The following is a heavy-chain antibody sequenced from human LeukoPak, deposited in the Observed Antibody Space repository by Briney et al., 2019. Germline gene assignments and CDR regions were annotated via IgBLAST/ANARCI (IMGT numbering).Heavy chain of an antibody. CDR3: ARIGGTVTTNYFDY. Sequence: GGSLRLSCAASGFAFSSYAMPWVRQAPGKGLEFVSAISGNGGSTYYANSVKGGFTISRDNSKNTLYLQMGSLRPEDMAVYYCARIGGTVTTNYFDYWGQGTLVTVSS. CDR1: GFAFSSYA. CDR2: ISGNGGST. D-gene: IGHD4-17*01. V-gene: IGHV3-64*01. J-gene: IGHJ4*02.